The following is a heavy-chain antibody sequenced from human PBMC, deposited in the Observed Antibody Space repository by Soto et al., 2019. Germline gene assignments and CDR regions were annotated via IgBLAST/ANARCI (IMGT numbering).Heavy chain of an antibody. CDR3: ARGGGYDFRSSQAPPIDV. V-gene: IGHV4-4*07. CDR2: IYTSGST. J-gene: IGHJ6*02. CDR1: GGSISSYY. D-gene: IGHD3-3*01. Sequence: PSETLSLTCTVSGGSISSYYWSWIRQPAGKGLEWIGRIYTSGSTNYNPSLKSRVTMPVDTSKNQFSLKLSSVTAADTAVYYCARGGGYDFRSSQAPPIDVWGQGTTVTVSS.